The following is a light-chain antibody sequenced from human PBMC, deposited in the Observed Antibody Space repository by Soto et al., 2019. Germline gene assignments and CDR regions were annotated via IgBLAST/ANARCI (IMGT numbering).Light chain of an antibody. V-gene: IGLV2-14*01. J-gene: IGLJ1*01. Sequence: QSALTQPASVSGSPGQSITISCTGTSSDVGGYNSVSWYQQHPGKAPKLIIYEVNNRPSGVSNRFSGSKSGNTASLTISGLQAEDEAEYYCNSYTSSPTYVFGTGTKVTVL. CDR3: NSYTSSPTYV. CDR2: EVN. CDR1: SSDVGGYNS.